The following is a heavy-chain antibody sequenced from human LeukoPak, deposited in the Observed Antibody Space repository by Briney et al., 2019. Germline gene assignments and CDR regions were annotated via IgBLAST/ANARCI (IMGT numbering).Heavy chain of an antibody. Sequence: SVKVSCKASGGTFSSYAISWVRQAPGQGLEWMGGIIPIFGTANYAQKFQGRVTITTDESTSTAYMELSSLRSEDTAVYYCARQYYYGSGSYYSYYFDYWGQGTLVTVSS. CDR3: ARQYYYGSGSYYSYYFDY. CDR1: GGTFSSYA. CDR2: IIPIFGTA. V-gene: IGHV1-69*05. J-gene: IGHJ4*02. D-gene: IGHD3-10*01.